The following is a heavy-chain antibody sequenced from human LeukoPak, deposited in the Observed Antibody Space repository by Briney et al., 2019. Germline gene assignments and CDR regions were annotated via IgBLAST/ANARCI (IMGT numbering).Heavy chain of an antibody. J-gene: IGHJ4*02. CDR2: ISSGTGTI. V-gene: IGHV3-48*03. Sequence: PGGSLRLSCAASGFTFSSYEMNWVRQAPGKGLEWISYISSGTGTIYYADSVKGRFTISRDNAKNSLYLQMNSLRAEDTAVYYCARDRAYYGSVYFDYWGQGTLVTVSS. D-gene: IGHD3-10*01. CDR1: GFTFSSYE. CDR3: ARDRAYYGSVYFDY.